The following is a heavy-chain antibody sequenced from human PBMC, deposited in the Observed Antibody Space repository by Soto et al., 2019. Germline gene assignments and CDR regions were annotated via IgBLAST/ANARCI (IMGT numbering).Heavy chain of an antibody. Sequence: SVKVSCKASGGTFSSYTISWVRQAPGQGLEWMGRIIPILGIANYAQKFQGRVTITADKSTSTAYMELSSLRSEDTAVYYCAKGRDNRSGYRFNWFDPWGQGSLVTVS. V-gene: IGHV1-69*02. CDR2: IIPILGIA. D-gene: IGHD3-22*01. CDR1: GGTFSSYT. J-gene: IGHJ5*02. CDR3: AKGRDNRSGYRFNWFDP.